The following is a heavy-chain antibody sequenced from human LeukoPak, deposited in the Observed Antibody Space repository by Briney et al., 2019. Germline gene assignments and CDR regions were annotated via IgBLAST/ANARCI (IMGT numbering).Heavy chain of an antibody. CDR3: ARQADVPSSIGYFDF. V-gene: IGHV4-34*01. D-gene: IGHD2/OR15-2a*01. CDR2: INHSGST. CDR1: GGSFSGYY. Sequence: SETLSLTCAVYGGSFSGYYWSWIRQPPGKGLEWIGEINHSGSTNYNPSLKSRVTISLEASKNQFSLRLSSVTAADTAVYYCARQADVPSSIGYFDFWGQGAPVTVSS. J-gene: IGHJ4*02.